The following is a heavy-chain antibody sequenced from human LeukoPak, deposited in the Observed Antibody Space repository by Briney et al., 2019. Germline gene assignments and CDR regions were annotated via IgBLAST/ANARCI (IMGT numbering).Heavy chain of an antibody. D-gene: IGHD1-26*01. J-gene: IGHJ3*02. Sequence: GRSLRLSCAASGFTFSSYTMHWVRQAPGKGLQWVAVISYDGSNKYYADSVKGRFTISRDNSKNTLYLQMNSLRAEDTAVYYCARDEAVGASHHDAFDIWGQGTMVTVSS. CDR3: ARDEAVGASHHDAFDI. CDR1: GFTFSSYT. V-gene: IGHV3-30*04. CDR2: ISYDGSNK.